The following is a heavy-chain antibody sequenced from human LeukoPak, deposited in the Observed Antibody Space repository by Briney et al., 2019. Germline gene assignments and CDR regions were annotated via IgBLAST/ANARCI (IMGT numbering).Heavy chain of an antibody. V-gene: IGHV4-59*01. CDR1: GGSIRSYY. J-gene: IGHJ6*03. Sequence: SETLSLTCTVSGGSIRSYYWSWIRQPPGKGLEWIGYIYYSGSTNYNPSLKSRVTISVDTSKTQFSLKLSSMTAADTAVYYCARGVGSSGSNMDVWDKGTTVTVSS. D-gene: IGHD3-10*01. CDR2: IYYSGST. CDR3: ARGVGSSGSNMDV.